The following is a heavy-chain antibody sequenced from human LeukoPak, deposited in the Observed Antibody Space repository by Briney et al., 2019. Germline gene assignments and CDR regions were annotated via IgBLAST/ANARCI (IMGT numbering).Heavy chain of an antibody. Sequence: GASVKVSCKASGCPFTSYGFSWVRQAPGQGLEWVGRISTYNDNTHYAQKLQGRVTMTTDTSTSTAYMELRSLRSDDTAVYYCARDGDYGDYFDYCGQGTLVTVSS. CDR1: GCPFTSYG. CDR2: ISTYNDNT. V-gene: IGHV1-18*04. J-gene: IGHJ4*02. CDR3: ARDGDYGDYFDY. D-gene: IGHD4-17*01.